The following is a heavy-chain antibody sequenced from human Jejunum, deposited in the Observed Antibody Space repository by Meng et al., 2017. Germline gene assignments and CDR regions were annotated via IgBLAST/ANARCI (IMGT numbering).Heavy chain of an antibody. J-gene: IGHJ4*02. V-gene: IGHV4-4*02. CDR1: GGFSSIYW. CDR3: ARGWKYAWFN. CDR2: MHQSGSS. D-gene: IGHD1-7*01. Sequence: VQLQGSGPGLVRPSGALSLPCAVSGGFSSIYWWSWLRQPPGKGLEWIGEMHQSGSSNYNPSLKSRLTMSVDESKNHFSLKLNSVTAADTAVYYCARGWKYAWFNWGQGTLVTVSS.